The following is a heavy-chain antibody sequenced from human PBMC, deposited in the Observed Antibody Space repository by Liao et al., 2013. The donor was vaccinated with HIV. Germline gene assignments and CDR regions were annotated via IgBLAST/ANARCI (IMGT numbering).Heavy chain of an antibody. CDR2: IFHSGIS. CDR1: GGSISSGGYS. CDR3: AVGSSWYNGWVY. Sequence: QLQLQESGSGLVKPSQTLSLTCAVSGGSISSGGYSWTWIRQPPGKGLEWIGYIFHSGISYYTPSLKSRVTISVDTSKNQFSLKLSSVTAADTAVYFCAVGSSWYNGWVYWGQGTLVTVSS. V-gene: IGHV4-30-2*01. D-gene: IGHD6-13*01. J-gene: IGHJ4*02.